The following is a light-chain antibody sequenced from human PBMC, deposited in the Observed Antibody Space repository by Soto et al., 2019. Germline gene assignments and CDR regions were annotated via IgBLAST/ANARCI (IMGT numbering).Light chain of an antibody. J-gene: IGLJ1*01. V-gene: IGLV2-14*03. Sequence: QSVLTQATSVSGSPGQSITISCTVDHNDMGTYDYVSCYQQHPGRAPRLLIYGVTTRHSGISDRFSASKSVLTASLSISGLQPEDGADYYCSSFTSNRSDVFGPGTKVTVL. CDR2: GVT. CDR1: HNDMGTYDY. CDR3: SSFTSNRSDV.